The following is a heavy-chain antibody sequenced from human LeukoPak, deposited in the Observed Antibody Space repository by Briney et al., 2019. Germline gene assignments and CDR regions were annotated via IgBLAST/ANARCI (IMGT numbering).Heavy chain of an antibody. CDR1: GGSISSYY. CDR3: ARKGYGDYNNWFDP. J-gene: IGHJ5*02. CDR2: IYYSGST. V-gene: IGHV4-59*01. D-gene: IGHD4-17*01. Sequence: SETLSLICTVSGGSISSYYWSWIRQPPGKGLEWIGYIYYSGSTNYNPSLKSRVTISVDTSKNQFSLKLSSVTAADTAVYYCARKGYGDYNNWFDPWGQGTLVTVSS.